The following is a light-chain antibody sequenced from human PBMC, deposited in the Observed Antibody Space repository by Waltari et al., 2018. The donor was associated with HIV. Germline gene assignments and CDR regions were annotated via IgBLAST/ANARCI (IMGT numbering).Light chain of an antibody. CDR3: QQTYDTPQT. V-gene: IGKV1-39*01. Sequence: DIQMTQSPLSLSASVGDRVTMTCRASQSIDNYLNWYQQTPGKAPKVLIYGASTLQTGVPSRFSGSGAGTEGTLTSSRLQPEDFARDDGQQTYDTPQTFGPGTKVEIK. CDR2: GAS. J-gene: IGKJ3*01. CDR1: QSIDNY.